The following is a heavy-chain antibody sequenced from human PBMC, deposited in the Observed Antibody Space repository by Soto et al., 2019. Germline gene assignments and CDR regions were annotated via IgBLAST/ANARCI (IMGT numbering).Heavy chain of an antibody. CDR1: GYTFTSYG. Sequence: QVPLVQSGAEVKKPGASVKVSCKASGYTFTSYGISWVRQAPGQGLEWMGWISAYNGNTNYAQKLQGRVTMTTDTSTSTAYMELRSLRSDDTAVYYCARDSGEGSSWLLNWFDPWGQGTLVTVSS. CDR2: ISAYNGNT. CDR3: ARDSGEGSSWLLNWFDP. D-gene: IGHD6-13*01. J-gene: IGHJ5*02. V-gene: IGHV1-18*04.